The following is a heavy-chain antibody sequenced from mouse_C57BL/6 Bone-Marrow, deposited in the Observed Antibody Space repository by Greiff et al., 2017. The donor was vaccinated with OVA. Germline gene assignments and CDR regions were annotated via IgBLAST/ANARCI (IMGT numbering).Heavy chain of an antibody. Sequence: VQLQRSGAELVRPGTSVKMSCKASGYTFTTYWIGWAKPRPGHGLEWIGDIYPGGGYTNYNEKFKGQATLTADKSSSTAYMQFSSLTSEDSAIYYCARYGYYVNYAMDYWGQGTSVTVSS. V-gene: IGHV1-63*01. CDR3: ARYGYYVNYAMDY. D-gene: IGHD2-3*01. J-gene: IGHJ4*01. CDR2: IYPGGGYT. CDR1: GYTFTTYW.